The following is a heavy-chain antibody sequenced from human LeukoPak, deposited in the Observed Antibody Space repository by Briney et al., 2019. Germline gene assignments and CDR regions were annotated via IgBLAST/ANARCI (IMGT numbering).Heavy chain of an antibody. J-gene: IGHJ4*02. CDR1: GFIFSNYG. CDR2: ISASGSAT. V-gene: IGHV3-23*01. CDR3: AKTRPLDSSSWSHGDY. D-gene: IGHD6-13*01. Sequence: GGSLRLSCAASGFIFSNYGMNWVRQAPGKGLEWVAAISASGSATSYADSVRGRFTISRDNSKSTTYLQMNSLRAEDTAVYYCAKTRPLDSSSWSHGDYWGQGTLVTVSS.